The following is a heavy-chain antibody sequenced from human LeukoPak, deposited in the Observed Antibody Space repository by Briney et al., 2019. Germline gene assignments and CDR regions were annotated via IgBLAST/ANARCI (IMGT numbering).Heavy chain of an antibody. D-gene: IGHD6-13*01. J-gene: IGHJ4*02. Sequence: ASVKVSCKASGYTFISYDINWVRQAPGQGLEWMGWISAYNGNTNYAQKLQGRVTMTTDTSTSTAYMELRSLRSDDTAVYYCAAALGIADPPRAPDYWGQGTLVTVSS. CDR2: ISAYNGNT. V-gene: IGHV1-18*01. CDR3: AAALGIADPPRAPDY. CDR1: GYTFISYD.